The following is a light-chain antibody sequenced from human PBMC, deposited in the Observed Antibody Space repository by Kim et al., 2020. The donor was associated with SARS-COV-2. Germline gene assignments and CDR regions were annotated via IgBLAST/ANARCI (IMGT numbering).Light chain of an antibody. CDR1: QSVSSY. J-gene: IGKJ5*01. CDR2: DAS. CDR3: QQRSNWVT. V-gene: IGKV3-11*01. Sequence: SLSHGERATLSCRASQSVSSYLAWYQQKPDQAPRLLIYDASNRATGIPARFSGSGSGTDFTLTISSLEPEDFAVYYCQQRSNWVTFGQGTRLEIK.